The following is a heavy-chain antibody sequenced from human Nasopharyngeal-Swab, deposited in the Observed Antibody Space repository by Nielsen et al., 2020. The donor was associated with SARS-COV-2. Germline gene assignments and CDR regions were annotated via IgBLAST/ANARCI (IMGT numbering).Heavy chain of an antibody. CDR2: IDWDDDK. Sequence: APTLVRPTPTLTLTCTFSGFSLSASGICVSWIRQPPGKALEWLARIDWDDDKYYSTSLKTRLTISKDTSKNQVVLTMTNMDPVDTATYYCARTIYGFIDYWGQGTLVTVSS. V-gene: IGHV2-70*11. D-gene: IGHD2-21*01. J-gene: IGHJ4*02. CDR3: ARTIYGFIDY. CDR1: GFSLSASGIC.